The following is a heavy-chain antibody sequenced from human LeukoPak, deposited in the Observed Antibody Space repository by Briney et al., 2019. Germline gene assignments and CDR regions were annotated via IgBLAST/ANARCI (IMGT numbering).Heavy chain of an antibody. CDR3: AKDMIGGLPDSSAY. V-gene: IGHV3-30*04. Sequence: PGGSLRLSCAASGFTFSDFAMHWVRQAPGKGLEWVAVISCDSIHKYYRDSVRGRLTISRDNSKNTLFLEMNSLRAEDTAVYYCAKDMIGGLPDSSAYWGEGTLVTAAS. CDR1: GFTFSDFA. D-gene: IGHD3-16*01. CDR2: ISCDSIHK. J-gene: IGHJ4*02.